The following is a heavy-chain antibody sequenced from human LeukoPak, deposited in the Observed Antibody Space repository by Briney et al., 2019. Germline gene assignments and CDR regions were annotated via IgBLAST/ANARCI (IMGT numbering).Heavy chain of an antibody. CDR2: ISSSGSTI. J-gene: IGHJ3*02. V-gene: IGHV3-48*03. Sequence: GGSLRLSCAASGFTFSSYEMNWVRQAPGKGLEWVSYISSSGSTIYYADSVKGRFTISRDDAKNSLYLQMNSLRAEDTAVYSCARAQTLFWEFDGFDIWGRGTKVTVSS. CDR1: GFTFSSYE. D-gene: IGHD3-3*01. CDR3: ARAQTLFWEFDGFDI.